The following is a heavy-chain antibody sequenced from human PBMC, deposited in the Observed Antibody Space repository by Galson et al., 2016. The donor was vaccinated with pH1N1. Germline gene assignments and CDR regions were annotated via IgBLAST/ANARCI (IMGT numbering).Heavy chain of an antibody. CDR1: GFTLSNYA. Sequence: SLRLSCAASGFTLSNYAMSWVRQAPGKGLEWVSGISGSGSRTYLADSVKGRFTISRDNSKNTLYLQMNSLTAEDTAIYYCAKDKVGTTTLSAFFDYWGQGSLVTVSS. CDR3: AKDKVGTTTLSAFFDY. CDR2: ISGSGSRT. J-gene: IGHJ4*02. V-gene: IGHV3-23*01. D-gene: IGHD1-26*01.